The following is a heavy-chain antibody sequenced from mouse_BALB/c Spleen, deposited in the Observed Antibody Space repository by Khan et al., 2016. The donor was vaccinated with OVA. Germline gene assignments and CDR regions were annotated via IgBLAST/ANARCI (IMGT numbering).Heavy chain of an antibody. J-gene: IGHJ4*01. V-gene: IGHV14-3*02. CDR2: IDPANGNT. CDR1: GFNIKNTY. Sequence: EVQLQESGAELVKPGASVKLSCTASGFNIKNTYIHWVKQRPEQSLEWIGRIDPANGNTNYDPNFLGKVTITADTSTNTVYLQLSSLTSEDSAVDYGTRRRGYYGAEEMDYWGQGTLVTVSA. D-gene: IGHD1-1*01. CDR3: TRRRGYYGAEEMDY.